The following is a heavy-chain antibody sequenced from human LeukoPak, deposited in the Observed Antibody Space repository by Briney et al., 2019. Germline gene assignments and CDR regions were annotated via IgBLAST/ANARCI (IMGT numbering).Heavy chain of an antibody. V-gene: IGHV3-7*01. CDR1: GFTFSNYW. J-gene: IGHJ4*02. D-gene: IGHD5-12*01. CDR3: ARAGGYASSWGY. CDR2: IKHDGSEK. Sequence: GGSLRPSCAASGFTFSNYWMSWVRQAPGNGLEWVANIKHDGSEKNYVDSVKGRFTISRDNAKNSLDLQMHSLRAEDTAVYYCARAGGYASSWGYWGQGALVTVSS.